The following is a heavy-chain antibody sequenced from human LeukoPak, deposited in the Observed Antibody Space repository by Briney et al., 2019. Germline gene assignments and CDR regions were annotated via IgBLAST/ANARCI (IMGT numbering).Heavy chain of an antibody. J-gene: IGHJ1*01. D-gene: IGHD3-9*01. V-gene: IGHV3-23*01. CDR1: GFTFSSYA. CDR2: ISGSGGST. CDR3: AKGVGLRYFDWLSIRYFQH. Sequence: PGGSLRLSCAASGFTFSSYAMSWVRQAPGKGLEWVSAISGSGGSTYYADSVKGRFTISRDNSKNTLYLQMNSLRAEDTAVYYCAKGVGLRYFDWLSIRYFQHWGQGTLVTVSS.